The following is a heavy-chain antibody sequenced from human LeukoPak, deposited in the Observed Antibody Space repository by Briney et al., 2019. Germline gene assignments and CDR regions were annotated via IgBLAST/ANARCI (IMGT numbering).Heavy chain of an antibody. CDR2: INHSGST. CDR1: GGSLSGYY. D-gene: IGHD1-1*01. CDR3: ARENWNLGYFDY. Sequence: PSETLSLTCAVYGGSLSGYYWSWIRQPPGKGLEWIGEINHSGSTNYNPSLKSRVTMSVDTSKNQFSLKLSSVTAADTAVYYCARENWNLGYFDYWGQGTLVTVSS. J-gene: IGHJ4*02. V-gene: IGHV4-34*01.